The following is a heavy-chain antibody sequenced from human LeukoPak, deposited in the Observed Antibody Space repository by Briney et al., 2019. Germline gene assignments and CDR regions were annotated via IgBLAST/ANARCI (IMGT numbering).Heavy chain of an antibody. Sequence: GGSLRLSCAASGFTFSDYYMSWIRQAPGKGLEWVSYISSSCSTIYYADSVKGRFTISRDNAKNSLYLQMNSLRAEDTAVYYCARVGQYYDILTGYFPGYYFDYWGQGTLVTVSS. CDR2: ISSSCSTI. CDR3: ARVGQYYDILTGYFPGYYFDY. V-gene: IGHV3-11*04. D-gene: IGHD3-9*01. J-gene: IGHJ4*02. CDR1: GFTFSDYY.